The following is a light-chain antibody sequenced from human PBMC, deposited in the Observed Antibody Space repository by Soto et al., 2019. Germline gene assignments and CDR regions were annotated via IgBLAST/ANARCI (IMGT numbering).Light chain of an antibody. Sequence: DIQMTQSPSSLSASVGDRVTISCRASRSINNHLNWYQQKPGKAPKLLIHSASTLQSGVPSRFSGSGSGTDFTLTISSLQPEDFATYHCQQSYDTPLTFGGGTKVEIK. CDR3: QQSYDTPLT. CDR1: RSINNH. J-gene: IGKJ4*01. CDR2: SAS. V-gene: IGKV1-39*01.